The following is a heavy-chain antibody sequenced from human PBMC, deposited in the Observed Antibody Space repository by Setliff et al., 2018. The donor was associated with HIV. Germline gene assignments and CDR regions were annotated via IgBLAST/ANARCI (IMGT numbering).Heavy chain of an antibody. CDR2: IYYSGST. Sequence: PSETLSLTCTVSGDSITSSSYYWGWIRQPPGKGLEWIGSIYYSGSTYYNPSLKSRVTISVDTSKNQFSLKLSSVRGRFVISRDDARNTVYLQLGSLTNDDMAMYYCARAERSTGYYSHYFHHWGQGALVTVSS. CDR1: GDSITSSSYY. D-gene: IGHD3-9*01. V-gene: IGHV4-39*07. CDR3: ARNTVYLQLGSLTNDDMAMYYCARAERSTGYYSHYFHH. J-gene: IGHJ1*01.